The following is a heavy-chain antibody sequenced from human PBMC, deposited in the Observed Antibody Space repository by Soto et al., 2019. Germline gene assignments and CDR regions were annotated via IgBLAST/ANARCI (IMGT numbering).Heavy chain of an antibody. J-gene: IGHJ3*02. Sequence: SVKVSCKASGDTFSSHALSWVRQAPGQGLEWMGGIIPIFDARSYAQKFQGRVTITRDRSMSTAYMELSSLRSEDTAMYYCARSTAAVAFDIWGQGTMVTVSS. D-gene: IGHD2-2*01. CDR2: IIPIFDAR. CDR1: GDTFSSHA. CDR3: ARSTAAVAFDI. V-gene: IGHV1-69*05.